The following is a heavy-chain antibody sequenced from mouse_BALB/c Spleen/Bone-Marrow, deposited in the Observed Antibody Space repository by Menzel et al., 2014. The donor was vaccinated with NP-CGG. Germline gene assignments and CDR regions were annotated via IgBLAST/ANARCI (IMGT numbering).Heavy chain of an antibody. D-gene: IGHD2-4*01. Sequence: EVTLVESGGGLVQPGGSLRLSCATSGFTFTDYYMSWVRQPPGKALEWLGFIRNKAKGYTSENSASVKGRFTISRDNSQSILYLQMNTLRAEDSATYYCARDINYDIYWYFDVWGAGTTVTVSS. CDR2: IRNKAKGYTS. CDR3: ARDINYDIYWYFDV. CDR1: GFTFTDYY. J-gene: IGHJ1*01. V-gene: IGHV7-3*02.